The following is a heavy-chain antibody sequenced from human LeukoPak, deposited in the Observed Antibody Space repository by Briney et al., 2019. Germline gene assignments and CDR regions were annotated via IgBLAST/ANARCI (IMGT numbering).Heavy chain of an antibody. V-gene: IGHV3-48*03. CDR2: ISSSGSAI. Sequence: GGSLRLSCAASGFTFSSYEMNWVRQAPGKGLEWVSYISSSGSAIYFADSVKGRFTISRDNAKNSLYLQMNSLRAEDTAVYYCARDSSGILLHWGQGTLATVSS. D-gene: IGHD3-22*01. J-gene: IGHJ4*02. CDR1: GFTFSSYE. CDR3: ARDSSGILLH.